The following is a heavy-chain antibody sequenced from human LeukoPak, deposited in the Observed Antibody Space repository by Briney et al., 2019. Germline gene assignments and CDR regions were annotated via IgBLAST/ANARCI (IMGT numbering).Heavy chain of an antibody. CDR1: GDSINSYY. J-gene: IGHJ4*02. CDR2: IYTSGT. V-gene: IGHV4-4*07. D-gene: IGHD3-22*01. CDR3: ARAGTDGYSHFDY. Sequence: PSETLSLTXTVSGDSINSYYWSWIRQPAGEGLEWIGRIYTSGTDYNPSLKSRVTMSLDTSKNQFSLKLSSVTAADTAVYYCARAGTDGYSHFDYWGQGTLVTVSS.